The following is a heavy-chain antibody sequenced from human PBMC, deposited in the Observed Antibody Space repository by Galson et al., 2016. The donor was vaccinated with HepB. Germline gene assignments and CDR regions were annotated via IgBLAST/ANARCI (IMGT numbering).Heavy chain of an antibody. CDR3: ASARDGKFFFDY. J-gene: IGHJ4*02. CDR1: GYNFINYW. V-gene: IGHV5-51*01. D-gene: IGHD5-24*01. CDR2: IRPGFSTT. Sequence: QSGAEVTKPGESLKISCKGSGYNFINYWIGWVRQLPGKGLEWMGLIRPGFSTTYHSPSLQGQVTISADKSLKIAYLQWSSLRASDNGFYFCASARDGKFFFDYWAQGTLVTVSS.